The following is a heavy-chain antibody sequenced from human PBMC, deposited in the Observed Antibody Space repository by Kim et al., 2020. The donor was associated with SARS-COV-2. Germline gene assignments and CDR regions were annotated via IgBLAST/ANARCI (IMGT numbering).Heavy chain of an antibody. CDR1: GFTFNTYG. CDR2: LSRDGANE. CDR3: ARMRLGWNIYDMGV. J-gene: IGHJ6*02. V-gene: IGHV3-30*03. Sequence: GGSLRLSCAASGFTFNTYGMHWVRQGPGKGLEWVALLSRDGANEHYADSVKGRFTISRDNSNNTLYLEMNSLRAEDTAVYYCARMRLGWNIYDMGVWGQGTTVTVSS. D-gene: IGHD4-17*01.